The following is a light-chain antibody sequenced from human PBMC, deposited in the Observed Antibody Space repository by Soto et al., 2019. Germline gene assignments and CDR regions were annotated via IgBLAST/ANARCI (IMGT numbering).Light chain of an antibody. CDR3: GTWDSGLSVV. Sequence: QSVLTQPPSVSAAPGQKVTISCSGSSSNIGNNYVSWYQQLPGTAPKLLIYENNKRPSGIPDRFSGSKSSTSATLGITGLQTGDEADYYCGTWDSGLSVVFGEGTKLTVL. V-gene: IGLV1-51*02. CDR2: ENN. CDR1: SSNIGNNY. J-gene: IGLJ2*01.